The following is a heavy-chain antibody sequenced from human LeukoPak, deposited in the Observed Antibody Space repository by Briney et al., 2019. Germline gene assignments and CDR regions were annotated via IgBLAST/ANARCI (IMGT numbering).Heavy chain of an antibody. CDR3: ARDLYSSSWYGAFDI. CDR1: GFTFSSYG. Sequence: GGSLRLSCAASGFTFSSYGMHWVRQAPGKGLERVAVIWYDGSNKYYADSVKGRFTISRDNSKNTLYLQMNSLRAEDTAVYYCARDLYSSSWYGAFDIWGQGTMVTVSS. CDR2: IWYDGSNK. J-gene: IGHJ3*02. V-gene: IGHV3-33*01. D-gene: IGHD6-13*01.